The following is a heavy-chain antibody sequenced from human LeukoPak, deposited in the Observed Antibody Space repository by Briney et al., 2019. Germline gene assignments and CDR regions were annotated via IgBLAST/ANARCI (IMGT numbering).Heavy chain of an antibody. CDR3: ASSAFGEFTYYFDY. J-gene: IGHJ4*02. Sequence: SETLSLTCTVSGGSISSYYWSWIRQPPGKGLEWIGEINHSGSTNYNPSLKSRVTISVDTSKNQFSLKLSSVTAADTAVYYCASSAFGEFTYYFDYWGQGTLVTVSS. V-gene: IGHV4-34*01. CDR1: GGSISSYY. CDR2: INHSGST. D-gene: IGHD3-10*01.